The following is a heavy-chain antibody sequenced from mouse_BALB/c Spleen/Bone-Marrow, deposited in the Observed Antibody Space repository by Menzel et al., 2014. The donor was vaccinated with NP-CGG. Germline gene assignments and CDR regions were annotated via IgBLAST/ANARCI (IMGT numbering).Heavy chain of an antibody. J-gene: IGHJ2*01. V-gene: IGHV7-3*02. CDR1: GFTSTDYY. Sequence: EVMLVESGGGLVQPGGSLRLSCATSGFTSTDYYMSWVRQPPGKALEWLGFIRNKANGYTTEYSASVKGRFTISRDNSQSILYLQMNTLRAEDSATYYCARDRGGLLHDYWGQGTTLTVSS. CDR2: IRNKANGYTT. CDR3: ARDRGGLLHDY. D-gene: IGHD1-1*01.